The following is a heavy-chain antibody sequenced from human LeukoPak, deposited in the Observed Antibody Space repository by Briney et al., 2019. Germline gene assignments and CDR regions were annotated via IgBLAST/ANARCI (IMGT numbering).Heavy chain of an antibody. CDR2: IDAGNGDT. D-gene: IGHD3-22*01. CDR3: ARTYDSSGYPPFDY. Sequence: GASVKVSCKASGYTFSDYAMHWVRQAPGQRFEWLGWIDAGNGDTRYSQKFQGRVTITRDTSASTAYMELSSLRSEDTAVYYCARTYDSSGYPPFDYWGQGTLVTVSS. J-gene: IGHJ4*02. CDR1: GYTFSDYA. V-gene: IGHV1-3*01.